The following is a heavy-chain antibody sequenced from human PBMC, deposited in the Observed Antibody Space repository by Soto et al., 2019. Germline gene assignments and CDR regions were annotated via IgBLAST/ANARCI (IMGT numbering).Heavy chain of an antibody. J-gene: IGHJ4*02. D-gene: IGHD5-18*01. CDR2: IYYSGST. V-gene: IGHV4-31*03. CDR3: ARGAAYTAMVEAFDY. Sequence: QVQLQESGPGLVKPSQTLSLTCTVSGGSISSGGYYWSWIRQHPGKGLEWIGYIYYSGSTYYNPSLKSRVTISVDTSKNQFPLKLSSVTAADTAVYYCARGAAYTAMVEAFDYWGQGTLVTVSS. CDR1: GGSISSGGYY.